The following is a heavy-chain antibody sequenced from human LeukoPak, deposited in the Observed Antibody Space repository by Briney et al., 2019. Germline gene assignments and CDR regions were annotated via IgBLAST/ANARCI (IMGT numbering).Heavy chain of an antibody. D-gene: IGHD2-15*01. J-gene: IGHJ4*02. V-gene: IGHV3-33*06. Sequence: GGSLRLSCAASGFTFSHYAMHWVRQAPGKGLEWVAVIWYDGSHDTYTDSVKGRFTVSRDNFKNVLHLQMNSLRVEDTAVYYCAKEGDYCSCSGCHKRGIDYWGQGTLVTVSS. CDR1: GFTFSHYA. CDR3: AKEGDYCSCSGCHKRGIDY. CDR2: IWYDGSHD.